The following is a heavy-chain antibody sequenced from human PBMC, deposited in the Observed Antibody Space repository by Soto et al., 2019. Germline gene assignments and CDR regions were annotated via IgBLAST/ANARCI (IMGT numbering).Heavy chain of an antibody. J-gene: IGHJ4*02. D-gene: IGHD5-12*01. CDR1: GGSISSGGYY. CDR2: IYYSGST. V-gene: IGHV4-31*03. CDR3: ARGRGIVATINRSLLFDY. Sequence: QVQLQESGPGLVKPSQTLSLTCTVSGGSISSGGYYWSWIRQHPGKGLEWIGYIYYSGSTYYNPSLKSRVTISVATSKHLFSLKLSSVTAADTAVYYCARGRGIVATINRSLLFDYWGQGTLVTVSS.